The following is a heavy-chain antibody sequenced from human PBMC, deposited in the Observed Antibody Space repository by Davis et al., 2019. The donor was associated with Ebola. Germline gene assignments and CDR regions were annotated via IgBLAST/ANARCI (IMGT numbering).Heavy chain of an antibody. CDR1: GGSFSGYY. CDR2: INHSGST. CDR3: ARHLTIFEVRYFDY. J-gene: IGHJ4*02. D-gene: IGHD3-3*01. Sequence: MPSETLSLTCAVYGGSFSGYYWSWIRQPPGKGLEWIGEINHSGSTNYNPSLKSRVTISVDTSKNQFSLKLSSVTAADTAVYYCARHLTIFEVRYFDYWGQGTLVTVSS. V-gene: IGHV4-34*01.